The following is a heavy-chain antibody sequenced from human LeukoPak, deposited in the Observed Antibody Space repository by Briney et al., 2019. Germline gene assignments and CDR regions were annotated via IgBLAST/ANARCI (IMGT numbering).Heavy chain of an antibody. CDR3: AKFYYRYGGNSVLSEDTRENLYDI. CDR2: ISYDGIKK. J-gene: IGHJ3*02. V-gene: IGHV3-30*18. Sequence: PGGSLRLSCAAPGFTFGSYVIHWVRQAPGKGLEWVAVISYDGIKKFYADSVKGRFTISRDNSKNTLYLQMNSLRAEDTAVYYCAKFYYRYGGNSVLSEDTRENLYDIWGQGTMVAVSS. CDR1: GFTFGSYV. D-gene: IGHD4-23*01.